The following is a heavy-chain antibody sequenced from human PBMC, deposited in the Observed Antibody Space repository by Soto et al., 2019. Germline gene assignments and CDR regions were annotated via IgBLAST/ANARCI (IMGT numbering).Heavy chain of an antibody. J-gene: IGHJ4*02. CDR2: IYHSGST. D-gene: IGHD3-10*01. CDR1: GGSFSGYY. V-gene: IGHV4-34*01. Sequence: QVQLQQWGAGLLKPSETLSLTCAVYGGSFSGYYWSWIRQPPGKGLEWIGEIYHSGSTNYNPSLKSRVTISVDTSKNQFSLKLSSVTAADTAVYYCARVMVRGVPDYWGQGTLVTVSS. CDR3: ARVMVRGVPDY.